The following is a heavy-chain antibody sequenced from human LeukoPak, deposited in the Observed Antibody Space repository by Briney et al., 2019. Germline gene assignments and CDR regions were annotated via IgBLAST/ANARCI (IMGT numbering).Heavy chain of an antibody. D-gene: IGHD6-19*01. Sequence: GGSLGLSCAASVFTFSSYAMHWVRQAPGKGLEWVAVISYDGSNKYYADSVKGRFTISRDNSKNTLYLQMNSLRAEDTAVYYCARDPPQYSSDLQPLFDYWGQGTLVTVSS. CDR3: ARDPPQYSSDLQPLFDY. CDR1: VFTFSSYA. V-gene: IGHV3-30*04. J-gene: IGHJ4*02. CDR2: ISYDGSNK.